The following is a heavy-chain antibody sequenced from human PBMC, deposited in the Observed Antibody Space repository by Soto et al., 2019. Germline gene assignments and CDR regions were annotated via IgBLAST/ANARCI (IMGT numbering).Heavy chain of an antibody. CDR1: GFSLRTNGMC. Sequence: SGPTLVNPPQTLTLTCTFSGFSLRTNGMCVSWIRQPPGKALEWLARIDWDDDKYYSTSLKTRLTISKDTSKNQVVLTMTNMDPVDTATYYCARSTYYYDSSGYGFYYFDYWGQGTLVTVSS. CDR2: IDWDDDK. J-gene: IGHJ4*02. D-gene: IGHD3-22*01. CDR3: ARSTYYYDSSGYGFYYFDY. V-gene: IGHV2-70*11.